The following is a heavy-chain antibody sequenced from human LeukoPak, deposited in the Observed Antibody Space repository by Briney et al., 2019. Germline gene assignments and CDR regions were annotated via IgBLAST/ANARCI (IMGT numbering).Heavy chain of an antibody. Sequence: SVKVSCKASGGTFTSYAISWVRQAPGQGLEWMGGIIPIFGRANYAQKFQGRVTITADESTSTAYMELSSLRSEDKAVYYCARAALDYYDSSGYYEGAFDIWGQGTMVTVSS. V-gene: IGHV1-69*13. CDR1: GGTFTSYA. CDR3: ARAALDYYDSSGYYEGAFDI. CDR2: IIPIFGRA. J-gene: IGHJ3*02. D-gene: IGHD3-22*01.